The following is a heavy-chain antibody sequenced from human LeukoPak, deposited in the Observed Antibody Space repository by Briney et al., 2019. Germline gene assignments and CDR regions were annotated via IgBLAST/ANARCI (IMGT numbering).Heavy chain of an antibody. J-gene: IGHJ4*02. V-gene: IGHV4-4*02. CDR1: GGSISSSNW. CDR2: IYHSGST. Sequence: SGTLSLTCAVSGGSISSSNWWSWVRQPPGKGLEWIGEIYHSGSTNYNPSLKSRVTISVDTSKNQFSLKLSSVTAADTAVYYCARLSNDILTGYYPVTAILPYYFDYWGQGTLVTVSS. CDR3: ARLSNDILTGYYPVTAILPYYFDY. D-gene: IGHD3-9*01.